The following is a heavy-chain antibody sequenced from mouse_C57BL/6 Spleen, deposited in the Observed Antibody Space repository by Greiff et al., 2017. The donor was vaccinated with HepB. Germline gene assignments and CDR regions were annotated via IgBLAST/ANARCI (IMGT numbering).Heavy chain of an antibody. CDR3: TRQGIHYYDSSYERYFDV. D-gene: IGHD1-1*01. CDR1: GFTFSSYG. Sequence: EVQVVESGGDLVKPGGSLKLSCAASGFTFSSYGMSWVRQTPDKRLEWVATISSGGSYTYYPDSVKGRFTISRDNAKNTLYLQMSSLKSEDTAMYNWTRQGIHYYDSSYERYFDVWGKGTTVTVSA. J-gene: IGHJ1*03. CDR2: ISSGGSYT. V-gene: IGHV5-6*01.